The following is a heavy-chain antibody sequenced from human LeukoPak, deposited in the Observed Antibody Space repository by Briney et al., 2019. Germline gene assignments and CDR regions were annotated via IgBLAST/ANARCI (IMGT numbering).Heavy chain of an antibody. Sequence: GGSLRLSCAASGFTLSSYWMSWVRQAPGKGLEWVANIKQDGSEKSYVDSVKGRFTISRDNAKNSLYLQMNSLRAEETAVYYCARGGWYPDYWGQGTLVTVSS. V-gene: IGHV3-7*01. D-gene: IGHD6-19*01. CDR3: ARGGWYPDY. CDR1: GFTLSSYW. J-gene: IGHJ4*02. CDR2: IKQDGSEK.